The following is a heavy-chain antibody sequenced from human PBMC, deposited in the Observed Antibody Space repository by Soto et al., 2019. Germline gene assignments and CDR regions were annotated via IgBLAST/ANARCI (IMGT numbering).Heavy chain of an antibody. D-gene: IGHD6-19*01. V-gene: IGHV3-30*03. CDR1: GFTFSSYG. J-gene: IGHJ4*02. CDR2: ISYDGSNK. Sequence: LRLSCAASGFTFSSYGMHWVRQAPGKGLEWVAVISYDGSNKYYADSVKGRFTISRDNAKNSLYLQMNSLRAEDTAVYYCARDHSSGWSYYFDYWGQGTLVTVSS. CDR3: ARDHSSGWSYYFDY.